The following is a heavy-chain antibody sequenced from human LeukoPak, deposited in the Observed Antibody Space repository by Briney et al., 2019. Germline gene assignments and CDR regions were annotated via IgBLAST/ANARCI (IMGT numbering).Heavy chain of an antibody. J-gene: IGHJ4*02. V-gene: IGHV3-30*04. D-gene: IGHD3-16*01. CDR3: ARDMGASFGVPTTYYFDY. Sequence: GVSLRLSCAASGFTISSYAMHWVRQAPGKGLEWVAVISYDGSNKYYADSVKGRFTISRDNSKNTLYLQMNSLRAEDTAVYYCARDMGASFGVPTTYYFDYWGQGTLVTVSS. CDR1: GFTISSYA. CDR2: ISYDGSNK.